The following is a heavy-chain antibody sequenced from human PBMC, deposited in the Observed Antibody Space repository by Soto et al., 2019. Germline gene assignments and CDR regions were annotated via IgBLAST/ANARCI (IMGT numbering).Heavy chain of an antibody. J-gene: IGHJ4*02. CDR2: FDPEDGET. CDR1: GHTLTEFS. V-gene: IGHV1-24*01. CDR3: AAGGTSWLQSPFDY. Sequence: QVKLVQSGAEVKKPGASVKVSCKVSGHTLTEFSMHWVRQAPGKGLEWLGGFDPEDGETIYAQRFQGRVTMTEDTSTDSAYMELSSLRSEGTAVYSCAAGGTSWLQSPFDYWGQGTLVTVSP. D-gene: IGHD1-1*01.